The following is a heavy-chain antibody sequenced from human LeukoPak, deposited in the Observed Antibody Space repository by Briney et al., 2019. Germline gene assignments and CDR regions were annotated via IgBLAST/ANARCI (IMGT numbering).Heavy chain of an antibody. Sequence: GGSLRLSCATSGFTFSSYAFHWVRQAPGKGLEWVATMSFDVNNKYYADSVRGRFTISRDNSKNTLYLQMNSLRAEDTAIYYCVRDNLENQWLERSYWGQGTLVTVSS. V-gene: IGHV3-30*04. CDR3: VRDNLENQWLERSY. D-gene: IGHD6-19*01. J-gene: IGHJ4*02. CDR2: MSFDVNNK. CDR1: GFTFSSYA.